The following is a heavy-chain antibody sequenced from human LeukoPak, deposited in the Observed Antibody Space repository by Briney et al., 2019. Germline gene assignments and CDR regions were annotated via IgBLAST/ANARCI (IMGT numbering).Heavy chain of an antibody. CDR1: GGSISSYY. Sequence: SETLSLTCTVSGGSISSYYWSWIRQPAGKGREWIGRIYTSGSTNYNASLKSRVSMSVDTSKNQFSLKLSSVTAADTAVFYCARENSGSYREFDYWGQGTLVTVSS. V-gene: IGHV4-4*07. D-gene: IGHD1-26*01. J-gene: IGHJ4*02. CDR3: ARENSGSYREFDY. CDR2: IYTSGST.